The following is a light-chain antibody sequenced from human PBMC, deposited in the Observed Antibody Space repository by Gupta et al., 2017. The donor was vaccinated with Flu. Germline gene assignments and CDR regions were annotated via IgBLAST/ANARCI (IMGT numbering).Light chain of an antibody. V-gene: IGKV2-28*01. Sequence: RAGRGVLDSKGDGGWDWCGEEGGRAAQILIYLGSDRASGVPDRFSGSGSGTDFTLKISRVEAEDVGVYYCMQSRQTPYTFGQGAKLEIK. CDR1: RGVLDSKGDGG. CDR3: MQSRQTPYT. J-gene: IGKJ2*01. CDR2: LGS.